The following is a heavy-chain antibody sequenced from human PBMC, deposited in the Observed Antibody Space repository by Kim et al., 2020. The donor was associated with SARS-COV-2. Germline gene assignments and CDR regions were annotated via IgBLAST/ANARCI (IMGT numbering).Heavy chain of an antibody. Sequence: ASVKVSCKASGYTFTSYGISWVRQAPGQGLEWMGWISAYNGNTNYAQKLQGRVTMTTDTSTSTAYMELRSLISDDTAVYYCARDGAIVGATGWFDPWGQGTLVTVSS. V-gene: IGHV1-18*01. J-gene: IGHJ5*02. CDR1: GYTFTSYG. CDR3: ARDGAIVGATGWFDP. D-gene: IGHD1-26*01. CDR2: ISAYNGNT.